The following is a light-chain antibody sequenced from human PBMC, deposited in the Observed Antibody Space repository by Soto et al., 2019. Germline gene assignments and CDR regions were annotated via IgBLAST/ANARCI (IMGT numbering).Light chain of an antibody. CDR2: EVT. CDR1: SSDVGGYDY. J-gene: IGLJ1*01. CDR3: LSYAGSKNFV. Sequence: QSVLTQPPSASGSPGQSVTISCTGTSSDVGGYDYVSWYQQYPGKTPKLMIFEVTKRPSGVPDRFSGSKSGNTASLTVSGLQAEDEADYYCLSYAGSKNFVFGSGTKVTVL. V-gene: IGLV2-8*01.